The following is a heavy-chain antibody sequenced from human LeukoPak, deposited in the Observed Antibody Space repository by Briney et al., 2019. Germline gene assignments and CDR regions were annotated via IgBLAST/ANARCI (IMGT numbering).Heavy chain of an antibody. D-gene: IGHD5-18*01. CDR2: INHSGST. Sequence: SETLSLTCAVYGGSFSGYYWSWIRQPPGKGLEWIGEINHSGSTNYNPSLKSRVTISVDTSKNQFSLQLSSVTAADTAVYYCTQMGYSRRPYYMDVWGKGTTVTVSS. V-gene: IGHV4-34*01. J-gene: IGHJ6*03. CDR3: TQMGYSRRPYYMDV. CDR1: GGSFSGYY.